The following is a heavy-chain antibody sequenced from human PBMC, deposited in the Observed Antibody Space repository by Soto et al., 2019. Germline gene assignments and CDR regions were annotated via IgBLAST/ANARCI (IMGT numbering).Heavy chain of an antibody. CDR2: IWYDGSNK. CDR3: AREIWFGGYNWFDP. Sequence: PGGSLRLSCAASGFTFSSYGMHWVRQAPGKGLEWVAVIWYDGSNKYYADSVKGRFTIPRDNSKNTLYLQMNSLRAEDTAVYYCAREIWFGGYNWFDPWGQGTLVTVSS. J-gene: IGHJ5*02. V-gene: IGHV3-33*01. D-gene: IGHD3-10*01. CDR1: GFTFSSYG.